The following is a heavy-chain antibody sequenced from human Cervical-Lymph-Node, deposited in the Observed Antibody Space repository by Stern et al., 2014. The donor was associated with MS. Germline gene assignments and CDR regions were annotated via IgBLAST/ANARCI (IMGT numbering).Heavy chain of an antibody. V-gene: IGHV4-59*01. J-gene: IGHJ4*02. CDR1: GGSISSYY. CDR2: IYYSGST. Sequence: QLQLQESGPGLVKPSETLSLTCTVSGGSISSYYWSWIRQPPGKGLEWIGYIYYSGSTNYNPSRKSRVTISVDTSKNQFSLKLSSVTAADTAVYYCARERPPRHFDYWGQGTLVTVSS. CDR3: ARERPPRHFDY.